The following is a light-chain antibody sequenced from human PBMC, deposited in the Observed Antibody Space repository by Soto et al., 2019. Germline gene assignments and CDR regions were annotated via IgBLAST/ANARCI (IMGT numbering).Light chain of an antibody. V-gene: IGKV3-20*01. CDR2: AIS. CDR1: QSVNSKY. Sequence: EVVLTQSPGTLSLSPGERATLSCRASQSVNSKYLAWYQQKPGQAPRLLMYAISSRAAGIPDRFSGSGSGKDFTITISRLEPEDLAVYYCQQYDNSHLAFGGWTKVEI. J-gene: IGKJ4*01. CDR3: QQYDNSHLA.